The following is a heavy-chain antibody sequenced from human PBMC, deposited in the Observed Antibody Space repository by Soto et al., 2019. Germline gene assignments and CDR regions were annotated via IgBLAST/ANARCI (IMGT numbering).Heavy chain of an antibody. CDR2: IIPIFGTA. V-gene: IGHV1-69*13. Sequence: SVKVSCKASGGTFSSYAISWVRQAPGQGLEWMGGIIPIFGTANYAQKFQGRVTITADESTSTAYMELSSLRSEDTAVYYCARCYYKSGSYYPFDYWGQGTLVPVYS. J-gene: IGHJ4*02. D-gene: IGHD1-26*01. CDR1: GGTFSSYA. CDR3: ARCYYKSGSYYPFDY.